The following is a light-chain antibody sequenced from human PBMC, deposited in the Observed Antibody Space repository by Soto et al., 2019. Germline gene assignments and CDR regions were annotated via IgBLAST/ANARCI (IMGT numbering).Light chain of an antibody. CDR3: SSYAGSSVPVA. Sequence: QSALTQPPSASGSPGQSVTISCTGASSDVGGYNFVSWYQQHPGKAPKLMIYDVTKRPSGVPDRFSGSKSGNTASLTVSGLQADEEADYYCSSYAGSSVPVAFGGGTKLTV. J-gene: IGLJ2*01. CDR1: SSDVGGYNF. V-gene: IGLV2-8*01. CDR2: DVT.